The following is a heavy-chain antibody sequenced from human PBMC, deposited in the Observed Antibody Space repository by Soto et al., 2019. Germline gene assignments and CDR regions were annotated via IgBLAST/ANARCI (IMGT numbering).Heavy chain of an antibody. J-gene: IGHJ4*02. D-gene: IGHD2-2*01. CDR2: INLSGST. V-gene: IGHV4-34*01. Sequence: QVQLQQWGAGLLKPSETLSLTCAVYGGSFSGYYWSWIRQSPGKGLEWIGEINLSGSTNYNPSLKSRVTISVDTSKNQFSLKLSSVTAADTAVYYCASYSRDIVVVPAAIPGAGYFDYWGQGTLVTVSS. CDR1: GGSFSGYY. CDR3: ASYSRDIVVVPAAIPGAGYFDY.